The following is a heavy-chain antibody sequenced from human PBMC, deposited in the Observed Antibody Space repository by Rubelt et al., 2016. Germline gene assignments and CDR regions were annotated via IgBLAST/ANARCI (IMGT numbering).Heavy chain of an antibody. V-gene: IGHV3-33*01. D-gene: IGHD1-26*01. CDR3: AREGGSYSRDAFDI. J-gene: IGHJ3*02. CDR1: GFTFSSYG. CDR2: IWYDGSNK. Sequence: GFTFSSYGMHWVRQAPGKGLEWVAVIWYDGSNKYYADSVKGRFTISRDNSKNTLYLQMNSLRAEDTAVYYCAREGGSYSRDAFDIWGQGTMVTVSS.